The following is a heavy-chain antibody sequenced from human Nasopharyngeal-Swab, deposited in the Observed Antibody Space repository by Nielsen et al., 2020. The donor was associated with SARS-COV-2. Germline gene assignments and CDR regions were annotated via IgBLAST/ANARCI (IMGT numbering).Heavy chain of an antibody. CDR2: ISWNSGSI. Sequence: SLKISCAASGFTFDDYAMHWVRQAPGKGLEWVSGISWNSGSIGYADSVKGRFTIPRDNAKNSLYLQMNSLRAEDTALYYCAKVGSSYYYYMDVWGKGTTVTVSS. V-gene: IGHV3-9*01. J-gene: IGHJ6*03. CDR3: AKVGSSYYYYMDV. CDR1: GFTFDDYA. D-gene: IGHD6-19*01.